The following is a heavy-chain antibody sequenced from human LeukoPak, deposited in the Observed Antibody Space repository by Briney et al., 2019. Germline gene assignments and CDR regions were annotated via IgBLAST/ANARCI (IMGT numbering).Heavy chain of an antibody. J-gene: IGHJ6*03. Sequence: SETLSLTCAVYGGSFSGYYWSWIRQPPGKGLEWIGEFNHRGSTNYNPSLKSRVTISVDTSKNQFSLKLSSVTAADTAVYYCARECVVVPAARGFYYYYYYMDVWGEGTTVTVSS. V-gene: IGHV4-34*01. CDR3: ARECVVVPAARGFYYYYYYMDV. D-gene: IGHD2-2*01. CDR2: FNHRGST. CDR1: GGSFSGYY.